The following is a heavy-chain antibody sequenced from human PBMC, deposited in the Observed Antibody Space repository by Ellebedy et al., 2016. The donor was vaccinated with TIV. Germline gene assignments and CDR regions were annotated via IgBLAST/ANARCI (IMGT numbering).Heavy chain of an antibody. D-gene: IGHD6-19*01. V-gene: IGHV1-69*13. CDR3: ARAPSAYYYYGMDV. CDR2: IIPIFGTA. J-gene: IGHJ6*02. Sequence: SVKVSXXASGGTFSSYAISWVRQAPGQGLEWMGGIIPIFGTANYAQKFQGRVTITADESTSTAYMELSSLRSEDTAVYYCARAPSAYYYYGMDVWGQGTTVTVSS. CDR1: GGTFSSYA.